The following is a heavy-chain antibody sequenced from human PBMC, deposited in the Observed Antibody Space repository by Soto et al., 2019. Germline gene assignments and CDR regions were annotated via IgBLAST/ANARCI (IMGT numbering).Heavy chain of an antibody. CDR3: ARDHFYCSGGSCYPYWYFDL. CDR1: GYTFTGYY. V-gene: IGHV1-2*04. Sequence: QVQLVQSGAEVKKPGASVKVSCKASGYTFTGYYMHWVRQAPGQGLEWMGWINPNSGGTNYAQKFQGWVTMTRDTSISTAYMELSRLRSDDTAVYYCARDHFYCSGGSCYPYWYFDLWGRGTLVTVSS. CDR2: INPNSGGT. D-gene: IGHD2-15*01. J-gene: IGHJ2*01.